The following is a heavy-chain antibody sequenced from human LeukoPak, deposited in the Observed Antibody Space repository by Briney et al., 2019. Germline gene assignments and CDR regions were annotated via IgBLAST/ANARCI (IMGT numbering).Heavy chain of an antibody. V-gene: IGHV3-30-3*01. CDR1: GLTFSSYA. D-gene: IGHD4-17*01. Sequence: PGGSLRLSCAASGLTFSSYAMHWVRQAPGKGLEWVAVISYDGSNKYYADSVKGRFTISRDNSKNTLYLQMNSLRAEDTAVYYCARDAGGSTVTTSDFDYWGQGTLVTVSS. J-gene: IGHJ4*02. CDR2: ISYDGSNK. CDR3: ARDAGGSTVTTSDFDY.